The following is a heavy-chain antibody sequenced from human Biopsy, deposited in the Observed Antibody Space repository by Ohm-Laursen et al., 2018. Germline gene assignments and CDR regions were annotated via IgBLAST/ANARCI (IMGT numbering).Heavy chain of an antibody. V-gene: IGHV4-59*02. J-gene: IGHJ6*02. CDR3: ARDSGILNYGSFKYYHYYGMDV. CDR2: IYYSVMA. Sequence: GTLSLTCTVSGDSATKYYWSWIRQPPGKGLEWIGHIYYSVMANYNPSLQSRVSISVDTSRNQVSLTLSSVTAADTAVYYCARDSGILNYGSFKYYHYYGMDVWGQGTKVTVSS. CDR1: GDSATKYY. D-gene: IGHD4-17*01.